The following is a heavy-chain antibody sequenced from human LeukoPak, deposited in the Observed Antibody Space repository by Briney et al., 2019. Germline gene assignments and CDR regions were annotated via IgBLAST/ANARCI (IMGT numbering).Heavy chain of an antibody. Sequence: GGSLRLYCAASGFTFSSYAMSWVRQVTGKGLEWVSAISGSGGSTYYADSVKGRFTISRDNSKNTLYLQMNSLRAEDTAVYYCAKVGSITMVRGVIYWFDPWGQGTLVTVSS. V-gene: IGHV3-23*01. CDR1: GFTFSSYA. D-gene: IGHD3-10*01. CDR2: ISGSGGST. J-gene: IGHJ5*02. CDR3: AKVGSITMVRGVIYWFDP.